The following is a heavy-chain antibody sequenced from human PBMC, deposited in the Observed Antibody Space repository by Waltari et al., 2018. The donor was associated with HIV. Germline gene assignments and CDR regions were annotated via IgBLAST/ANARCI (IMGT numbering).Heavy chain of an antibody. CDR2: ISGSGGRT. CDR3: AKEGIAGRPSVPDY. V-gene: IGHV3-23*01. J-gene: IGHJ4*02. Sequence: EVQLLESGGGLVQPGGSLRLSCAASGFTFSSAAMSGVRQAPGKGLEWVSVISGSGGRTYYADFVKGRFTISRDNSKNTLYLQMNSLRAEDTAVYYCAKEGIAGRPSVPDYWGQGTLVTVSS. CDR1: GFTFSSAA. D-gene: IGHD6-6*01.